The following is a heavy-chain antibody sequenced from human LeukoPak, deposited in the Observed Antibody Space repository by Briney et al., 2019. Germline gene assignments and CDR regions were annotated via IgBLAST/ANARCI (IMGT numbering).Heavy chain of an antibody. CDR1: GYTFTGYY. V-gene: IGHV1-2*02. D-gene: IGHD2-21*02. Sequence: ASVKVSCKASGYTFTGYYMHWVRQAPGQGLEWMGWINPNSGGTNYAQKFQGRVTMTRDTSISTAYMELSRLRSDDAAVYYCARDRRSYCGGDCFHSSNWFDPWGQGTLVTVSS. CDR3: ARDRRSYCGGDCFHSSNWFDP. J-gene: IGHJ5*02. CDR2: INPNSGGT.